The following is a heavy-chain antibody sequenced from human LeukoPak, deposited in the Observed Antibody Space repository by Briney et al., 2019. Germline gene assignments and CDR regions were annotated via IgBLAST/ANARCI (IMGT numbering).Heavy chain of an antibody. V-gene: IGHV3-33*01. CDR1: GFTFSSYG. CDR2: KWYDGSNK. Sequence: PGGALRLSCLASGFTFSSYGMHWVRQAPGKGREGVAVKWYDGSNKYYADSVKGRFTISRDNSKNTLYLQMNSLRAEDTAVYYCARDYTVTTTNSFDYWGQGTLVTVSS. J-gene: IGHJ4*02. D-gene: IGHD4-17*01. CDR3: ARDYTVTTTNSFDY.